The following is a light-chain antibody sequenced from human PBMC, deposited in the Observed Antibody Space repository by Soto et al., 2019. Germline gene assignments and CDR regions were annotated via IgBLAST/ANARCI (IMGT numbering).Light chain of an antibody. CDR1: QSVSSN. CDR3: QQRGNWHPPIS. J-gene: IGKJ5*01. Sequence: EIVMTQSPSTLSVSPGERATLSCSASQSVSSNLAWYQQKPGQAPRLLIYGASTRATGIPARFSGSGSETDFTLTISSLQPEDFAVYYCQQRGNWHPPISFGQGTRLEI. V-gene: IGKV3-15*01. CDR2: GAS.